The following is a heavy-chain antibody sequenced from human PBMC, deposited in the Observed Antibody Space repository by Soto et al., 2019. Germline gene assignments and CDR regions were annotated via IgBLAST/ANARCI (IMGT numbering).Heavy chain of an antibody. CDR1: GYTFTTHG. J-gene: IGHJ6*02. D-gene: IGHD1-26*01. CDR3: ARAPGSV. CDR2: ISAYNGNT. Sequence: VKVSGKDSGYTFTTHGISWVRQAPGQGLEWMGGISAYNGNTNYAQKLQGRVTMTTDTSTSTAYMELRSLSSDDTAVYYRARAPGSVWGQGTRVTVSS. V-gene: IGHV1-18*04.